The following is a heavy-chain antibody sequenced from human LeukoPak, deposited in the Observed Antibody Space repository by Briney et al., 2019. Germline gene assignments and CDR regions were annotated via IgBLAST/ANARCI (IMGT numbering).Heavy chain of an antibody. CDR1: GFTFSSYS. CDR2: ISSSSSYI. CDR3: ARDLETPTGTTGRRNY. Sequence: GGSLRLSCAASGFTFSSYSMNWVRQAPGKGLEWVSSISSSSSYIYYADSVKGRFTISRDNAKNSLYLQMNSLRGEDTAVYYCARDLETPTGTTGRRNYWGQGTLVTVSS. J-gene: IGHJ4*02. D-gene: IGHD4-17*01. V-gene: IGHV3-21*01.